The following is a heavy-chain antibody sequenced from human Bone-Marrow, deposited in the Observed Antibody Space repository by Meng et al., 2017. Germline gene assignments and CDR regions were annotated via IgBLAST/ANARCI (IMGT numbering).Heavy chain of an antibody. Sequence: GESLKISCAASGLKFDNYVMSLVRQVPGKGLGWVSSINWNGGSPAYADSAKGRFIISRDNAKHSVHLDICGLSAGDTAFYFCATGGGGYTYTSAFEFWGRGTLVTVSS. CDR2: INWNGGSP. D-gene: IGHD2-8*02. V-gene: IGHV3-20*04. CDR3: ATGGGGYTYTSAFEF. J-gene: IGHJ4*01. CDR1: GLKFDNYV.